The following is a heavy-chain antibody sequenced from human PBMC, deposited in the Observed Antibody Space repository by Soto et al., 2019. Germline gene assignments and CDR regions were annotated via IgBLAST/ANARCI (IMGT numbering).Heavy chain of an antibody. CDR2: IHYSGTT. D-gene: IGHD2-2*01. Sequence: QLQLQESGPGLVKPSETLSLICTVSGGSISGSSHFWGWIRQPPGKGLEWIGSIHYSGTTYYNPSRNSRVTLSVDTSKNQLSLKLNFVTAADTPVYYCARHPPSRFEPRRGYYGMDVWGEGTTVTASS. CDR3: ARHPPSRFEPRRGYYGMDV. V-gene: IGHV4-39*01. CDR1: GGSISGSSHF. J-gene: IGHJ6*04.